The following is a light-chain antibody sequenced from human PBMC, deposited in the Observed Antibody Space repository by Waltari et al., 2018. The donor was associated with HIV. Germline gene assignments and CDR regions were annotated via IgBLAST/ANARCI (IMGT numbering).Light chain of an antibody. CDR1: QSISTW. CDR2: KAS. V-gene: IGKV1-5*03. Sequence: DIQMTQSPYTLSASVGDRVTITCRASQSISTWLAWYQQKPGKAPNLLIYKASNLESGVPSRFNGSGSGTEFTLTISSLQPDDFATYYCQQYGSYYTFGQGTKLEIK. J-gene: IGKJ2*01. CDR3: QQYGSYYT.